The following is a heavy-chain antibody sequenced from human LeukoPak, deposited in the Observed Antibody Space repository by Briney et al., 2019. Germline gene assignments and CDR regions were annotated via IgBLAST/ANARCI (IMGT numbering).Heavy chain of an antibody. Sequence: GGSLRLSCAASGFTFSSYGMHWVRQAPGKGLEWVAVISYDGSNKYYADSVKGRFTISRDNSKNTLYLQMNSLRAGDTAVYYCAKDSLVVVTGAGDYWGQGTLVTVSS. V-gene: IGHV3-30*18. D-gene: IGHD2-2*01. CDR2: ISYDGSNK. CDR3: AKDSLVVVTGAGDY. J-gene: IGHJ4*02. CDR1: GFTFSSYG.